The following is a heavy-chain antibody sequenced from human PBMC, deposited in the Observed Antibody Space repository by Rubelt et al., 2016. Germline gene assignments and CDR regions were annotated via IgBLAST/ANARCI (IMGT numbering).Heavy chain of an antibody. CDR2: IYTSGST. J-gene: IGHJ4*02. V-gene: IGHV4-4*07. CDR3: ARDLASGGGKKGQFVY. Sequence: GLEWIGRIYTSGSTNYNPSLKSRVTMSVDTSKNQFSLKLSSVTAADTAVYYCARDLASGGGKKGQFVYWGQGTLVTVSS. D-gene: IGHD3-16*01.